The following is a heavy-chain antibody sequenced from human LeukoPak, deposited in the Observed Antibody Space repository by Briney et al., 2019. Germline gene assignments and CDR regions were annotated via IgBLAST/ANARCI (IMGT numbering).Heavy chain of an antibody. CDR3: ARLGNYYDSSGYFDY. J-gene: IGHJ4*02. Sequence: SETLSLTCTVSGGSISSYYWSCIRQPAGKGLEWIGRIYTSGSTNYNPSLKSRVTMSVDTSKNQFSLKLSSVTAADTAVYYCARLGNYYDSSGYFDYWGQGTLVTVSS. CDR1: GGSISSYY. D-gene: IGHD3-22*01. V-gene: IGHV4-4*07. CDR2: IYTSGST.